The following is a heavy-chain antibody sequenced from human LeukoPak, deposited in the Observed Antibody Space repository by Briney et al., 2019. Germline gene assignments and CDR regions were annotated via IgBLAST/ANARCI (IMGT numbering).Heavy chain of an antibody. CDR3: ARTPPDTAMVTAWFDP. Sequence: SETLSLTCTVSGGSISSYYWSWIRQPAGKGLEWIGRIYTSGSTNYNPSLKSQVTMSVDTSKNQFSLKLSSVTAADTAVYYCARTPPDTAMVTAWFDPWGQGTLVTVSS. V-gene: IGHV4-4*07. CDR1: GGSISSYY. D-gene: IGHD5-18*01. J-gene: IGHJ5*02. CDR2: IYTSGST.